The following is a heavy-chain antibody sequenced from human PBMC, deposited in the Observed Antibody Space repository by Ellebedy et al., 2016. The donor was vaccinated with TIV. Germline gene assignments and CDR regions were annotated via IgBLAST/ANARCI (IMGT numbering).Heavy chain of an antibody. J-gene: IGHJ2*01. D-gene: IGHD6-19*01. Sequence: GESLKISXAASGFTFSSYAMSWVRQAPGKGLEWVSVIYSGGSTYYADSVKGRFTISRDNSKNTLYLQMNSLRAEDTAVYYCAKGWAVAATWYFDLWGRGTLVTVSS. CDR2: IYSGGST. CDR1: GFTFSSYA. V-gene: IGHV3-23*03. CDR3: AKGWAVAATWYFDL.